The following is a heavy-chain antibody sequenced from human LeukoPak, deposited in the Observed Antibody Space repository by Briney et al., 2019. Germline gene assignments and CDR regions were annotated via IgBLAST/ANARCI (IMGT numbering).Heavy chain of an antibody. CDR3: ARGPTRYYFDY. Sequence: GGSLRLSCTSSGFSFGDYSMTWVRQAPGKGLEWVGFIRSKAYGGTTEYAASVKGRFTISRDDSKSIAYLQMNSLKTEDTAVYHCARGPTRYYFDYWGQGTLVTVSS. CDR2: IRSKAYGGTT. V-gene: IGHV3-49*04. J-gene: IGHJ4*02. CDR1: GFSFGDYS.